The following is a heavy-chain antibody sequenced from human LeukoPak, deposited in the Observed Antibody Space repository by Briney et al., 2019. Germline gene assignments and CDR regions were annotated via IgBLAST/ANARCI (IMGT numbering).Heavy chain of an antibody. V-gene: IGHV3-33*08. CDR1: GFTFSDYE. CDR3: ARDREDIVVVPAANHYYGMDV. D-gene: IGHD2-2*01. Sequence: GGSPRLSCAASGFTFSDYEMNWVRQAPGKGLEWVAVIWYDGSNKYYADSVKGRFTISRDNSKNTLYLQMNSLRAEDTAVYYCARDREDIVVVPAANHYYGMDVWGQGTTVTVSS. J-gene: IGHJ6*02. CDR2: IWYDGSNK.